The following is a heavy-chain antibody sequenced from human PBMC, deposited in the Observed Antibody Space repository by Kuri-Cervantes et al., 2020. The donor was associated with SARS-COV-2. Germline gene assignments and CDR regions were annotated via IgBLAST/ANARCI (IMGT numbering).Heavy chain of an antibody. J-gene: IGHJ4*02. D-gene: IGHD1-1*01. CDR3: AREGDDGGFDY. V-gene: IGHV4-30-4*08. CDR2: IYYSGST. Sequence: SETLSLTCTVSGGSISSGDYYWSWIRQPPGKGLEWIGYIYYSGSTYYNPSLKSRVTISVDTSKNQFSLKLSSVTAADMAVYYCAREGDDGGFDYWGQGTLVTVSS. CDR1: GGSISSGDYY.